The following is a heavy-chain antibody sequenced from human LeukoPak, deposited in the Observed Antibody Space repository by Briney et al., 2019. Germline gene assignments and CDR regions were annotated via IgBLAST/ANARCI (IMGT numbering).Heavy chain of an antibody. CDR3: ARAYSSSWYYYYGMDV. D-gene: IGHD6-13*01. J-gene: IGHJ6*02. CDR1: GGSFSDYY. V-gene: IGHV4-34*01. CDR2: INHSGST. Sequence: SETLSLTCAVYGGSFSDYYWSWIRQPPGKGLEWIGEINHSGSTNYNPSLKSRVTISVDTSKNQFSLKLSSVTAADTAVYYCARAYSSSWYYYYGMDVWGQGTTVTVSS.